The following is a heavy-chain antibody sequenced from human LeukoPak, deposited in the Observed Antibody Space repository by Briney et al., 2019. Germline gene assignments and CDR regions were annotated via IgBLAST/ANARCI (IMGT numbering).Heavy chain of an antibody. D-gene: IGHD6-13*01. CDR1: GVSISSSSYY. V-gene: IGHV4-61*05. CDR3: ASFSYSSSERGFQH. CDR2: IYYSGST. J-gene: IGHJ1*01. Sequence: SETLSLTGTVSGVSISSSSYYWGWIRQPPGKGLEWIGYIYYSGSTNYNPSLKSRVTISVDTSKNQFSLKLSSVTAADTAVYYCASFSYSSSERGFQHWGQGTLVTVSS.